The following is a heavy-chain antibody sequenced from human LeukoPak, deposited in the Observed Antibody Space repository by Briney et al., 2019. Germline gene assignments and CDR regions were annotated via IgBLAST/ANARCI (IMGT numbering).Heavy chain of an antibody. CDR3: ATVPFTGTTDYYYMDV. V-gene: IGHV3-30*04. J-gene: IGHJ6*03. CDR1: GFTFSSYA. CDR2: ISDDGRNK. Sequence: GGSLRLSCAASGFTFSSYAIHWVRQAPGKGLEWVAVISDDGRNKYYADSVKGRFTISRDNSKNTLYLQMNSLRAEDTAVYYCATVPFTGTTDYYYMDVGGKGTTVTVSS. D-gene: IGHD1-7*01.